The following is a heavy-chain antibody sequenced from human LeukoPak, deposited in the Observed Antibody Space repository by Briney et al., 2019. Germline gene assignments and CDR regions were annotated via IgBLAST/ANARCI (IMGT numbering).Heavy chain of an antibody. Sequence: GGSLRLSCAASGFMFSSNWMSWVRQAPGKGLEWVANIKQDGSEKYYVDSVKGRFTVSRDNAKNSLYLQMNRLRAEDTAVYYCARFLGYSYGYGGFDYWGQGTLVTVAS. V-gene: IGHV3-7*03. CDR3: ARFLGYSYGYGGFDY. D-gene: IGHD5-18*01. CDR2: IKQDGSEK. J-gene: IGHJ4*02. CDR1: GFMFSSNW.